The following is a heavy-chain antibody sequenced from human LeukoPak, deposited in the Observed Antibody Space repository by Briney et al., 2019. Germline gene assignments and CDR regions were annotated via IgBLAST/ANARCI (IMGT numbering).Heavy chain of an antibody. CDR2: IYDSGST. D-gene: IGHD3-22*01. CDR3: ARQSISGSSLSYFDY. J-gene: IGHJ4*02. V-gene: IGHV4-59*01. CDR1: GGSISSYY. Sequence: SETLSLTCTVSGGSISSYYWSWIRQPPGKGLEWIGNIYDSGSTNYNPSLKSRVTISVDTSKNQCSLKLSSVTAADTSVYYCARQSISGSSLSYFDYWGQGTLVNVSS.